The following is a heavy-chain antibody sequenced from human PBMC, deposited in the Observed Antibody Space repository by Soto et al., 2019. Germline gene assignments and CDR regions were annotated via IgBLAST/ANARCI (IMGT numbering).Heavy chain of an antibody. CDR2: IRSKTNSYAT. CDR3: TRQTDAVQWLVVPTDYNFDY. D-gene: IGHD6-19*01. CDR1: GFTFCGSA. Sequence: GASVILSCAASGFTFCGSAMHWVRQASGKGLEWVGHIRSKTNSYATAYAESVKGRFTISRDDSMNTAYLQMNSLKTEDTAVYFCTRQTDAVQWLVVPTDYNFDYWGQGTLVTVSS. J-gene: IGHJ4*02. V-gene: IGHV3-73*01.